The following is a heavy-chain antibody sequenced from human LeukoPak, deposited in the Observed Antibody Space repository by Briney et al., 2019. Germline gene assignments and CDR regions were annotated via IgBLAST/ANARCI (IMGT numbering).Heavy chain of an antibody. CDR3: ARGRLPLDY. CDR2: IYYSGST. D-gene: IGHD4-11*01. J-gene: IGHJ4*02. V-gene: IGHV4-59*01. CDR1: GGSISSYY. Sequence: SETLSLTCTVSGGSISSYYWSWIRQPPGKGLEWIGYIYYSGSTNYSPSLKSRVTISVDTSKNQFSLKLSSVTAADTAVYYCARGRLPLDYWGQGTLVTVSS.